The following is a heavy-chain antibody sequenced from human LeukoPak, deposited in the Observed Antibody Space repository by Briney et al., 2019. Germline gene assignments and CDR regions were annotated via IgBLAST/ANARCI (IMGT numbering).Heavy chain of an antibody. CDR2: ITSNGGST. Sequence: GGSLRLSCSASGLTFSSYAMNWVRQAPGKGLEYVSAITSNGGSTYYADPVKGRFTISRDNSNNTLYLQMSSLRAEDTAVYYCVKGRCSGSSCYGGDYWGQGTLVTVSS. CDR3: VKGRCSGSSCYGGDY. D-gene: IGHD2-2*01. CDR1: GLTFSSYA. V-gene: IGHV3-64D*06. J-gene: IGHJ4*02.